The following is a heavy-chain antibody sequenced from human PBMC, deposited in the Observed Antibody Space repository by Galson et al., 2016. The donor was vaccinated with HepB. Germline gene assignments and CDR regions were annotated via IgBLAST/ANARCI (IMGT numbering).Heavy chain of an antibody. J-gene: IGHJ6*02. CDR1: GGSINNYF. CDR2: MSSSGST. D-gene: IGHD3-16*01. CDR3: ASAGGESGYDYYYGMDV. Sequence: ETLSLTCTVSGGSINNYFWSWIRQPPGKGLEWIGYMSSSGSTDYKPSLRSRVTISLDSSKNQFSLKLTSVTAADTAVYYCASAGGESGYDYYYGMDVWGQGTSVTVSS. V-gene: IGHV4-59*12.